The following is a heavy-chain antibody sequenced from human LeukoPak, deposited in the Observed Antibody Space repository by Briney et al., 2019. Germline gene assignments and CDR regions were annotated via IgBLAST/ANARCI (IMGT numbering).Heavy chain of an antibody. CDR1: GFTFSSYA. CDR2: ISYDGSNK. J-gene: IGHJ4*02. D-gene: IGHD3-22*01. Sequence: GGSLRLSCAASGFTFSSYAMSWVRQAPGKGLEWVAVISYDGSNKYYADSVKGRFTISRDNSKNTLYLQMNSLRAEDTAVYYCARAPPYYYDSSGSDYWGQGTLVTVSS. V-gene: IGHV3-30-3*01. CDR3: ARAPPYYYDSSGSDY.